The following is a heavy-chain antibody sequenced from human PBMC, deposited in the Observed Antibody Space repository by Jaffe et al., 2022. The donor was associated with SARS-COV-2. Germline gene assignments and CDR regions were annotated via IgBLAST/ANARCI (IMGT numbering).Heavy chain of an antibody. CDR3: ARAKAARTYDILTGYYTDNWYRPGNWFDP. CDR1: GFTFSDYY. D-gene: IGHD3-9*01. V-gene: IGHV3-11*01. Sequence: QVQLVESGGGLVKPGGSLRLSCAASGFTFSDYYMSWIRQAPGKGLEWVSYISSSGSTIYYADSVKGRFTISRDNAKNSLYLQMNSLRAEDTAVYYCARAKAARTYDILTGYYTDNWYRPGNWFDPWGQGTLVTVSS. CDR2: ISSSGSTI. J-gene: IGHJ5*02.